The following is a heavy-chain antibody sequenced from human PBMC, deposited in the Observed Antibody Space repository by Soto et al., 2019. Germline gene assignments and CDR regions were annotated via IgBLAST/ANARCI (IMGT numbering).Heavy chain of an antibody. Sequence: LRLSCVASGFTFSDYAMTWVRQAPGKGLEWVATISATGGNVEYTDSLKGRFTISRDNSKNTLYLQLNGLTSDDTAVHYCAKVAGGLGYFDLWGRGTLVTVSS. V-gene: IGHV3-23*01. CDR1: GFTFSDYA. D-gene: IGHD3-16*01. J-gene: IGHJ2*01. CDR2: ISATGGNV. CDR3: AKVAGGLGYFDL.